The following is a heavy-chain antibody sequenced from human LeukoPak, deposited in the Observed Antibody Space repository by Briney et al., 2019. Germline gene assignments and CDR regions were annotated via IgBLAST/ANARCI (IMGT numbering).Heavy chain of an antibody. D-gene: IGHD3-10*01. J-gene: IGHJ3*02. CDR3: AKERTMVRGVIPDAFDI. CDR2: ISGSGGST. V-gene: IGHV3-23*01. Sequence: GGSLRLSCAASGFTFSSYAMSWVRQAPGKGLEWVSAISGSGGSTYYADSAKGRFTISRDNSKNTLYLQMNSLRAEDTAVYYCAKERTMVRGVIPDAFDIWGQGTMVTVSS. CDR1: GFTFSSYA.